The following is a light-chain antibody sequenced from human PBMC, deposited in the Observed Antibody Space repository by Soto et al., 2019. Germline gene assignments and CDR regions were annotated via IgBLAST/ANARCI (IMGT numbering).Light chain of an antibody. Sequence: SYELTQPLSVSVALGQTARITCGGKHIGSKDVHWYQQKPGQAPVLVIYNDNNRPSGIPERFSGSNSGNTATLTISGAQAGDEADYYCQLWDSSTVVFGGGTKLTVL. CDR2: NDN. V-gene: IGLV3-9*01. CDR3: QLWDSSTVV. J-gene: IGLJ2*01. CDR1: HIGSKD.